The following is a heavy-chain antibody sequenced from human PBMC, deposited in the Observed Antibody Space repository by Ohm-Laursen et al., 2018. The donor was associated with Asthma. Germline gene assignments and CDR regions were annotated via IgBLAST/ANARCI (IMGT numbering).Heavy chain of an antibody. J-gene: IGHJ4*02. D-gene: IGHD7-27*01. Sequence: SLRPSCAAPGSTFSSYSMNWVRQAPGKGLEWVSFISFTRRYIYYADSLKGRFTISRDDAKNSLYLQMNSLRAEDTAVYYCARDKTLTGDETPHFDYWGQGTLVTVSS. CDR3: ARDKTLTGDETPHFDY. CDR2: ISFTRRYI. CDR1: GSTFSSYS. V-gene: IGHV3-21*01.